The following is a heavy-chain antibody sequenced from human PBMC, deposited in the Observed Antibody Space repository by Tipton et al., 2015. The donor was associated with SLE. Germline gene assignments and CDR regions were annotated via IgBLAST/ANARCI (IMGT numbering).Heavy chain of an antibody. CDR3: TRDRAEDYSNYEWSYYYYYMDV. V-gene: IGHV3-48*03. Sequence: SLRLSCVVSGFTFSSYTMNWVRQAPGKGLEWVSFISSSGSNTDYADSVKGRFTISRDNAKNSLFLQMNSLRADDTAVYYCTRDRAEDYSNYEWSYYYYYMDVWGKGTTVTVSS. D-gene: IGHD4-11*01. CDR2: ISSSGSNT. CDR1: GFTFSSYT. J-gene: IGHJ6*03.